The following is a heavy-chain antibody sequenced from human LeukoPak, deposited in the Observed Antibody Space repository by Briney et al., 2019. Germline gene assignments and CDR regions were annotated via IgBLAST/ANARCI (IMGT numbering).Heavy chain of an antibody. V-gene: IGHV1-8*03. CDR2: MNPNSGNT. Sequence: ASVKVSCKASGYTFTSYDINWVRQATGQGLEWMGWMNPNSGNTGYAQKFQGRVTITRNTSISTAYMELSSLRSEDTAVYYCARPILGYYDSSGYYNDAFDIWGQGTMVTVSS. CDR3: ARPILGYYDSSGYYNDAFDI. J-gene: IGHJ3*02. D-gene: IGHD3-22*01. CDR1: GYTFTSYD.